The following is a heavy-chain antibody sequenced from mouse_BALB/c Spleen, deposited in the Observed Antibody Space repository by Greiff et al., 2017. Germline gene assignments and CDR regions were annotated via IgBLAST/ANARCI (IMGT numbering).Heavy chain of an antibody. D-gene: IGHD2-14*01. CDR2: ISSGSSTI. CDR1: GFTFSSFG. J-gene: IGHJ2*01. Sequence: DVHLVESGGGLVQPGGSRKLSCAASGFTFSSFGMHWVRQAPEKGLEWVAYISSGSSTIYYADTVKGRFTISRDNPKNTLFLQMTSLRSEDTAMYDCARDYRYDRYYFDYWGQGTTLTVSS. V-gene: IGHV5-17*02. CDR3: ARDYRYDRYYFDY.